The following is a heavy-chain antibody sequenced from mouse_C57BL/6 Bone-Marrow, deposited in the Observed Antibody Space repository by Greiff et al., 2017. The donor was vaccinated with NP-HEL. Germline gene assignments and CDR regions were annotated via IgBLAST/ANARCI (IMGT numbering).Heavy chain of an antibody. D-gene: IGHD1-1*01. CDR2: INPGSGGT. CDR3: ARSESITTVSRDWYFDV. CDR1: GYAFTNYL. Sequence: QVQLQQSGAELVRPGTSVKVSCKASGYAFTNYLIEWVKQRPGPGLELICVINPGSGGTSYNEKFKGQATLTADKSSRTAYMQLSSLTSEDSAVYFCARSESITTVSRDWYFDVWGTGTTVTVSS. V-gene: IGHV1-54*01. J-gene: IGHJ1*03.